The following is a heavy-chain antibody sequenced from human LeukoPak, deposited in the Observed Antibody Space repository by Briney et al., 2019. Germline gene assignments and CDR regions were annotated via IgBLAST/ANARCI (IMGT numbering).Heavy chain of an antibody. Sequence: GGSLRLSCSASRFTFSSYAMHWVRQAPGKGLEYASAISSNGGSTYYADSVKGRFTISRDNSKNTLYLQMSSLRAEDTAVYYCVKVKYCSGGSCYGSCGMDVWGKGTTVTVSS. V-gene: IGHV3-64D*06. CDR2: ISSNGGST. CDR1: RFTFSSYA. J-gene: IGHJ6*04. D-gene: IGHD2-15*01. CDR3: VKVKYCSGGSCYGSCGMDV.